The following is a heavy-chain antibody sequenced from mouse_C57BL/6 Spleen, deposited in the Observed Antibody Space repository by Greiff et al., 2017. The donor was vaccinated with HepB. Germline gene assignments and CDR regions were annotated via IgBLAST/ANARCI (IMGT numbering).Heavy chain of an antibody. J-gene: IGHJ4*01. Sequence: EVKLMESGGGLVKPGGSLKLSCAASGFTFSDYGMHWVRQAPEKGLEWVAYISSGSSTIYYADTVKGRFTISRDNAKNTLFLQMTSLRSEDTAMYYWARQRDYYAMDYWGQGTSVTVSS. CDR1: GFTFSDYG. CDR2: ISSGSSTI. V-gene: IGHV5-17*01. CDR3: ARQRDYYAMDY.